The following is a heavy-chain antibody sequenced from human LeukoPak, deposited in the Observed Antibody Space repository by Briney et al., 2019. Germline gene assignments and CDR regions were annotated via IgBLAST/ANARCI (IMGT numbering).Heavy chain of an antibody. CDR2: ISGSGGST. CDR3: AKSGIAAAGTFRSYYYYGMDV. J-gene: IGHJ6*04. CDR1: GFTFSSYA. Sequence: GGSLRLSCAASGFTFSSYAMSWARQAPGKGLEWVSAISGSGGSTYYAGSVKGRFTISRDNSKNTLYLKMNSLRAEDTAVYYCAKSGIAAAGTFRSYYYYGMDVWGKGTTVTVSS. V-gene: IGHV3-23*01. D-gene: IGHD6-13*01.